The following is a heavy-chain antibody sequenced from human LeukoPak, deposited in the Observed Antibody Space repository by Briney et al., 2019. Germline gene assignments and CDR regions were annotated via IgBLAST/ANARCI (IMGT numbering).Heavy chain of an antibody. J-gene: IGHJ4*02. V-gene: IGHV3-64*01. CDR2: ISSNGGST. CDR1: GFTFSSYA. CDR3: ARGKGIAARPELDY. D-gene: IGHD6-6*01. Sequence: GGSLRLSCAASGFTFSSYAMHWVRQAPGKGLEYVSAISSNGGSTYYANSVEGRFTISRDNSKNTLYLQMGSLRAEDMAVYYCARGKGIAARPELDYWGQGTLVTVSS.